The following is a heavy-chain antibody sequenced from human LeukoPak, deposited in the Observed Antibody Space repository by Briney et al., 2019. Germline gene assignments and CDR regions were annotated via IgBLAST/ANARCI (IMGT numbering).Heavy chain of an antibody. CDR3: ARRELAGGSYY. CDR2: IFPGGSDT. D-gene: IGHD1-26*01. Sequence: GESLKISCKGSGYSFTSHWIGWVRQMPGKGLEWMGIIFPGGSDTRYSPSFQGQVTISADKSIRTAYLQWSSLKASDTAMYYCARRELAGGSYYWGQGTMVTVSS. V-gene: IGHV5-51*01. CDR1: GYSFTSHW. J-gene: IGHJ4*03.